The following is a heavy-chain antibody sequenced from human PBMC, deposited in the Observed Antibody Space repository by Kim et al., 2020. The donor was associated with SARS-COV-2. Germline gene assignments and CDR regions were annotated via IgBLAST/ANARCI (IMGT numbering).Heavy chain of an antibody. V-gene: IGHV3-23*01. J-gene: IGHJ4*02. D-gene: IGHD6-19*01. Sequence: GGSLRLSCTTSGLTFRSYAMSWVRQAPGTGLEWVSVISGSGGSTNYADSVKVRFTMSRDVLKNTVYRQMSSLRADDTARYFCTKDRSVPGTPSVWGQGTLVTVSS. CDR3: TKDRSVPGTPSV. CDR2: ISGSGGST. CDR1: GLTFRSYA.